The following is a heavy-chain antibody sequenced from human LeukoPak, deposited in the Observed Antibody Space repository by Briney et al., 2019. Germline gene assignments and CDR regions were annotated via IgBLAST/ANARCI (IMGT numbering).Heavy chain of an antibody. Sequence: GGSLRLSCAASGFTFSSYGMHWVRQAPGKGLEWVAVIRYDGSKNYYADSVKGRFTISRDNAKNTLYLQMNSLRAEDTAVYYCARLGYCSGGSCYRYYFDYWGQGTLVTVSS. D-gene: IGHD2-15*01. CDR2: IRYDGSKN. J-gene: IGHJ4*02. CDR3: ARLGYCSGGSCYRYYFDY. CDR1: GFTFSSYG. V-gene: IGHV3-33*01.